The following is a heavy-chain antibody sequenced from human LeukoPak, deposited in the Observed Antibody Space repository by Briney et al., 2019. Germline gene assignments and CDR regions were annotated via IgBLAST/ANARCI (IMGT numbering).Heavy chain of an antibody. D-gene: IGHD2-2*01. CDR1: GITFSSYG. CDR2: IWYDGSNK. CDR3: AKDDRYCSSTSCSTNYGYHYGVDV. Sequence: PGRSLRLSCAASGITFSSYGMHWVRQAPGKGLEWVAVIWYDGSNKYYADSVKGRFTISRDNSKNTLYLQMNSLRTEDTGTYYCAKDDRYCSSTSCSTNYGYHYGVDVWGQGTTVTVSS. J-gene: IGHJ6*02. V-gene: IGHV3-33*06.